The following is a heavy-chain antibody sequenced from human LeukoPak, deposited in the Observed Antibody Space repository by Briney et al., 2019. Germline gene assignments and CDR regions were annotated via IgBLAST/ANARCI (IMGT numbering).Heavy chain of an antibody. CDR3: ARGGGWTLDAFDI. J-gene: IGHJ3*02. CDR2: INHSEST. Sequence: SETLSLTCAVYGGSFSGYYWSWIRQPPGKGLEWIGEINHSESTNYNPSLKSRVTISVDTSKNQFSLKLSSVTAADTAVYYCARGGGWTLDAFDIWGQGTMVTVSS. V-gene: IGHV4-34*01. D-gene: IGHD6-19*01. CDR1: GGSFSGYY.